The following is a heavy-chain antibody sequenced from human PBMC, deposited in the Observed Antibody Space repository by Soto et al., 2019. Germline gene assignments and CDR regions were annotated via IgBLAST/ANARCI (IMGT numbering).Heavy chain of an antibody. CDR2: IYYSGST. Sequence: KPSETLSLTCTVSGGSISSGDYYWSWIRQPPGKGLEWIGYIYYSGSTYYNPSLKSRVTISVDTSKNQFSLKLSSVTAADTAVYYCASTTIRSPFDYWGQGTLVTVSS. J-gene: IGHJ4*02. D-gene: IGHD1-26*01. CDR3: ASTTIRSPFDY. CDR1: GGSISSGDYY. V-gene: IGHV4-30-4*01.